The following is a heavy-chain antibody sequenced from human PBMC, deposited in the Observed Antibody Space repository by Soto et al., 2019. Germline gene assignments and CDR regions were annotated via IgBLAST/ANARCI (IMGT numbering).Heavy chain of an antibody. J-gene: IGHJ6*03. CDR3: ARSGGYSYGYYYYYYMDV. CDR2: IYYSGST. CDR1: GCSISSSSYY. D-gene: IGHD5-18*01. V-gene: IGHV4-39*01. Sequence: SETLSLTCTVSGCSISSSSYYWGWIRQPPGKGLEWIGSIYYSGSTYYNPSLKSRVTISVDTSKNQFSLKLSSVTAADTAVYYCARSGGYSYGYYYYYYMDVWGKGTTDTVSS.